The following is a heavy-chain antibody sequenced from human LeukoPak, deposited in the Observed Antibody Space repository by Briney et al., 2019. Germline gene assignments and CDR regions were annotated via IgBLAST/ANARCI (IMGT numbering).Heavy chain of an antibody. Sequence: GGSLRLSCAASGFTFSSYSMNWVRQAPGKGLEWVSYISSSSSTIHYADSVKGRFTISRDNAKNSLYLQMNSLRDEDTAVYYCARDGVGYYDSSGYPNWFDPWGQGTLVTVSS. CDR2: ISSSSSTI. CDR3: ARDGVGYYDSSGYPNWFDP. D-gene: IGHD3-22*01. CDR1: GFTFSSYS. V-gene: IGHV3-48*02. J-gene: IGHJ5*02.